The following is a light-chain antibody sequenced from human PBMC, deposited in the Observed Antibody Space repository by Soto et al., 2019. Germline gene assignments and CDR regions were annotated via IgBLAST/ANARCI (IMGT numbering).Light chain of an antibody. CDR1: SGDVGAYNY. CDR3: ASYTNISTLL. CDR2: EVT. Sequence: QSVLTQPASVSGSPGQSITISCTGTSGDVGAYNYVSWYQQHPGKAPRLMIYEVTNRPSGVSNRFSGSKSGNTASLTISGLQAEDEADYYCASYTNISTLLFGGGTKVTVL. J-gene: IGLJ2*01. V-gene: IGLV2-14*01.